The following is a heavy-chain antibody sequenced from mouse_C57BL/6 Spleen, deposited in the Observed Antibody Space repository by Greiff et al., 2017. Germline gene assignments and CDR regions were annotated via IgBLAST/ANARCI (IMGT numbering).Heavy chain of an antibody. CDR2: IWTGGGT. Sequence: VKLMESGPGLVAPSQSLSITCTVSGFSLTSYAISWVRQPPGKGLEWLGVIWTGGGTNYNSALKSRLSISKDNSKSQVFLKMNSLQTDDTARYYCARNSYSNYVRYFDVWGTGTTVTVSS. V-gene: IGHV2-9-1*01. CDR1: GFSLTSYA. CDR3: ARNSYSNYVRYFDV. D-gene: IGHD2-5*01. J-gene: IGHJ1*03.